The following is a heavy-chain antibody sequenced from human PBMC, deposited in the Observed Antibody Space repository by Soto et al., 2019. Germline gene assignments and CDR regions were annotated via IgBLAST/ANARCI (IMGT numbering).Heavy chain of an antibody. CDR2: IWYDASKQ. CDR3: AAWAEGATEVH. Sequence: QSGGSLKLSCETSGFSFSVYGMHWVRQAPGKGLEWVAVIWYDASKQFYAASVEGRFTISRDNSKAILYLQMNSLRAEDTAVYYCAAWAEGATEVHWGQGTLVTGLL. J-gene: IGHJ4*02. CDR1: GFSFSVYG. V-gene: IGHV3-33*01. D-gene: IGHD2-15*01.